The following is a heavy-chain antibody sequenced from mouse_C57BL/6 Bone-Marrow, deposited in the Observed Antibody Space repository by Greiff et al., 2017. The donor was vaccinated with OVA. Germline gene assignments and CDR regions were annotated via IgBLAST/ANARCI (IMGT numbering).Heavy chain of an antibody. CDR2: IDPANGNT. CDR3: ATPTGTRGTWFAY. D-gene: IGHD4-1*02. CDR1: GFNIKNTY. V-gene: IGHV14-3*01. Sequence: EVMLVESVAELVRPGASVKLSCTASGFNIKNTYMHWVKQRPEQGLEWIGRIDPANGNTKYAPKFQGKATITADTSSNTAYLQLSSLTSEDTAIYYCATPTGTRGTWFAYWGQGTLVTVAA. J-gene: IGHJ3*01.